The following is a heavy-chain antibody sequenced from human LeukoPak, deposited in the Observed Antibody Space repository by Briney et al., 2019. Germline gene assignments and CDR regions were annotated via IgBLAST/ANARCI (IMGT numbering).Heavy chain of an antibody. D-gene: IGHD4-23*01. V-gene: IGHV1-2*02. CDR1: GYTFTGYY. CDR3: ARVGGDYAGNFDY. J-gene: IGHJ4*02. Sequence: ASVKVSCKASGYTFTGYYMHWVRQAPGQGLEWMGWINPNSGGTNYAQKFQGRVTMTRDTSISTAYMELSRLRSDDTAVYYCARVGGDYAGNFDYWGQGTLVTVSS. CDR2: INPNSGGT.